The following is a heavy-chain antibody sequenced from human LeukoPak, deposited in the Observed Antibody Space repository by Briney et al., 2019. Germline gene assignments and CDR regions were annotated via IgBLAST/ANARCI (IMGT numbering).Heavy chain of an antibody. V-gene: IGHV3-53*01. CDR3: ARGSYYGSGIYYYYYYYMDV. Sequence: PGGSLRLSCAASGFIVSSNYMSWVRQAPGKGLEWVSVIYSGGSTYYADSVKGRFTISRDNSKNTLYLQMNSLRAEDTAVYYCARGSYYGSGIYYYYYYYMDVWGKGTTVTISS. J-gene: IGHJ6*03. D-gene: IGHD3-10*01. CDR2: IYSGGST. CDR1: GFIVSSNY.